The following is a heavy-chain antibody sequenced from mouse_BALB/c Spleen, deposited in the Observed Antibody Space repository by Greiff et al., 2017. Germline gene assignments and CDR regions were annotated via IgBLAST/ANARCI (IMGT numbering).Heavy chain of an antibody. V-gene: IGHV3-2*02. D-gene: IGHD2-2*01. CDR1: GYSITSDYA. J-gene: IGHJ4*01. CDR3: ARFGYDGLYYAMDY. Sequence: EVKVEESGPGLVKPSQSLSLTCTITGYSITSDYAWNWIRQFPGNKLEWMGYISYSGSTSYNPSLKSRISITRDTSKNQFFLQLNSVTTEDTATYYCARFGYDGLYYAMDYWGQGTSVTVSS. CDR2: ISYSGST.